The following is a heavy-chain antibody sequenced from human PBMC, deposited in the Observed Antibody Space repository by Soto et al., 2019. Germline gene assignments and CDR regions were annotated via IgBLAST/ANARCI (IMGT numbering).Heavy chain of an antibody. CDR3: AKDQAEGGFTYGFFYYYGLDV. Sequence: ASVKVSCKVSGYTLTELSIHWVRQAPGEGLEWMGGFDLENGETIYAQRFQGRVTMTEESSADTPYMELSSLRSEDTAVYYCAKDQAEGGFTYGFFYYYGLDVWGQGTTVTVSS. J-gene: IGHJ6*02. D-gene: IGHD3-10*01. V-gene: IGHV1-24*01. CDR1: GYTLTELS. CDR2: FDLENGET.